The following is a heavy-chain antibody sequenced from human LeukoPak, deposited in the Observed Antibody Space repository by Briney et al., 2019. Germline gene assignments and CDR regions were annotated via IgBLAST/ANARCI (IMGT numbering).Heavy chain of an antibody. V-gene: IGHV1-24*01. Sequence: ASVKVSCKVSGYTLTELSMHWVRQAPGKGLEWMGGFDAEDGETIYAQKFQGRVTMTEDTSTDTAYMELSSLRSEDTAVYYCATDLAYCGGDCYYYWGQGTLVTVSS. CDR3: ATDLAYCGGDCYYY. CDR2: FDAEDGET. J-gene: IGHJ4*02. CDR1: GYTLTELS. D-gene: IGHD2-21*02.